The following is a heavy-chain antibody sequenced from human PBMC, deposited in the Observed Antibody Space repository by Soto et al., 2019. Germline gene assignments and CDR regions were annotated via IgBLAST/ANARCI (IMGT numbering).Heavy chain of an antibody. Sequence: EVQLVESGGGLVQPGESLRLSCAASGFTVSRNYMSWVRQAPGKGLEWVSIIYSGGSTYYADSVKGRFTISRDNSKNTLYLQMNSLRAEDTAVYYCARESIVGATNTFDYWGQGTLVTVSS. CDR2: IYSGGST. V-gene: IGHV3-66*01. CDR3: ARESIVGATNTFDY. CDR1: GFTVSRNY. D-gene: IGHD1-26*01. J-gene: IGHJ4*02.